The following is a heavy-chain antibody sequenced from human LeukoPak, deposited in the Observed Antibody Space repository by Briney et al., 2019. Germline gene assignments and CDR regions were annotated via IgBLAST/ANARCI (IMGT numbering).Heavy chain of an antibody. CDR3: ARSYEGSGFSD. V-gene: IGHV3-21*01. Sequence: GGSLRLSCAASGFTFSNYIMNWVRQAPGKGLEWVSSITNSSRYTYYADSVKGRFTISRDNAKNSLYLQMNSLRAEDTAVYYCARSYEGSGFSDWGQGTLVTVSS. J-gene: IGHJ4*02. CDR1: GFTFSNYI. D-gene: IGHD3-3*01. CDR2: ITNSSRYT.